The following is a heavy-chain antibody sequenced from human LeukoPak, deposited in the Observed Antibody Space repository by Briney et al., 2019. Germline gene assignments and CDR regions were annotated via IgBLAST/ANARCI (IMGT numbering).Heavy chain of an antibody. D-gene: IGHD1-26*01. CDR2: ISGSGGST. Sequence: SGGSLRLSCAASGFNFNTYAMSWVRQAPGKGLEWVSAISGSGGSTYYADSVKGRFTISRDNSKNTLYLQMNSLRAEDTAVYYCWYSGSYYTPNYYYYYMDVWGKGTTVTVSS. J-gene: IGHJ6*03. V-gene: IGHV3-23*01. CDR3: WYSGSYYTPNYYYYYMDV. CDR1: GFNFNTYA.